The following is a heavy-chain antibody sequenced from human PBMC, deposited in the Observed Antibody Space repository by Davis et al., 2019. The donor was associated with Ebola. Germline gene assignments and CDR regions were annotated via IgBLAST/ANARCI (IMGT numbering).Heavy chain of an antibody. J-gene: IGHJ4*02. CDR2: ISGSGGST. CDR1: GFSFSSCS. D-gene: IGHD3-10*01. Sequence: GESLKISCAASGFSFSSCSMNWVRQAPGKGLEWVSAISGSGGSTYYADSVKGRFTISRDNSKNTLYLQMNSLRAEDTAVYYCAKLLSIWGSGAFDYWGQGTLVTVSS. CDR3: AKLLSIWGSGAFDY. V-gene: IGHV3-23*01.